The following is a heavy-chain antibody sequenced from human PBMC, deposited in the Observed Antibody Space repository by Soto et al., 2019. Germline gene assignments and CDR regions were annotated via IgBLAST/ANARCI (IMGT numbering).Heavy chain of an antibody. V-gene: IGHV4-31*03. J-gene: IGHJ4*02. CDR2: IYYSGST. CDR3: AREGRRLRLDY. D-gene: IGHD4-17*01. CDR1: GGSISSGGYY. Sequence: ASETLSLTCTVSGGSISSGGYYWSWIRQHPGKGLEWIGYIYYSGSTYYNPSLKSRVTISVDTSKNQFSLKLSSVTAADTAVYYCAREGRRLRLDYWGQGTLVTVSS.